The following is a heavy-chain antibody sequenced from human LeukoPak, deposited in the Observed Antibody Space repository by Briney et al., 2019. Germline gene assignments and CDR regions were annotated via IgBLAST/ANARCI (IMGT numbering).Heavy chain of an antibody. V-gene: IGHV4-34*01. J-gene: IGHJ6*02. D-gene: IGHD3-16*01. CDR2: INHSGST. Sequence: SGTLSLTCAVYGGSFSGYYWSWIRQPPGKGLEWIGEINHSGSTNYNPSLKSRVTISVDTSKNQFSLKLSSVTAADTAVYYCARGQTFYYYYGMDVWGQGTTVTVSS. CDR1: GGSFSGYY. CDR3: ARGQTFYYYYGMDV.